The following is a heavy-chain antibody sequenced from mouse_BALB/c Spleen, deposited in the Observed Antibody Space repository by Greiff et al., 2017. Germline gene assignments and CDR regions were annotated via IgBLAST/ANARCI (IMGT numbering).Heavy chain of an antibody. Sequence: EVHLVESGPGLVKPSQSLSLTCSVTGYSITSGYYWNWIRQFPGNKLEWMGYISYDGSNNYNPSLKNRISITRDTSKNQFFLKLNSVTTEDTATYYCARWGITGAMDYWGQGTSVTVSS. D-gene: IGHD2-4*01. CDR1: GYSITSGYY. J-gene: IGHJ4*01. CDR2: ISYDGSN. CDR3: ARWGITGAMDY. V-gene: IGHV3-6*02.